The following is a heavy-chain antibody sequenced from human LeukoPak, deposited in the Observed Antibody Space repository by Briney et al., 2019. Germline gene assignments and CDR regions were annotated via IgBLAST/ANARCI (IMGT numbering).Heavy chain of an antibody. CDR3: ASYGSGSYYRKHNWLDP. CDR2: ISSSGSTI. CDR1: GFTFSSYE. Sequence: GGSLRLSCAASGFTFSSYEMNWVRQAPGKGLEWVSYISSSGSTIYYADSVKGRFTISRDNAKNSLYLQMNSLRAEDTAVYYCASYGSGSYYRKHNWLDPWGQGTLVTVSS. V-gene: IGHV3-48*03. J-gene: IGHJ5*02. D-gene: IGHD3-10*01.